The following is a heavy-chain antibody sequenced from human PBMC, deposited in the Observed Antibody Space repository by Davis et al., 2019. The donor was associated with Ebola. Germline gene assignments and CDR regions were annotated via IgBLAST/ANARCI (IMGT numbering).Heavy chain of an antibody. CDR2: NCYSGNT. J-gene: IGHJ6*02. CDR3: ARGHTYGSMVYGMDV. V-gene: IGHV4-39*01. D-gene: IGHD5-18*01. Sequence: SETLSLTCTVSGGSISSSSYYWGWIRQPPGKGLEWIGNNCYSGNTYYKPSLKSRVTIFVDRSKNQFSLKLSSVTAADTAVYYCARGHTYGSMVYGMDVWGQGTTVTVSS. CDR1: GGSISSSSYY.